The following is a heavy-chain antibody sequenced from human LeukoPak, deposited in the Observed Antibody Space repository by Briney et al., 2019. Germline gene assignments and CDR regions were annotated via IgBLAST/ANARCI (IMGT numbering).Heavy chain of an antibody. Sequence: ASVKVSCKASGYTFTAYYLQWVRLAPGQGLEWMGWINPKSGGTEYPQRFQGRVTMTRDTSISTAFMELSRLRSDDTAVYYCARDHCRANSCYEDYYNGLDVWGQGTTVTVSS. CDR1: GYTFTAYY. D-gene: IGHD2-2*01. CDR3: ARDHCRANSCYEDYYNGLDV. J-gene: IGHJ6*02. CDR2: INPKSGGT. V-gene: IGHV1-2*02.